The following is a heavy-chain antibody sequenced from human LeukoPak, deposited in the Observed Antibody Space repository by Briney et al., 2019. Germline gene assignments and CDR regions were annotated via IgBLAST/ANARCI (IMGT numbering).Heavy chain of an antibody. V-gene: IGHV1-18*01. D-gene: IGHD6-6*01. CDR2: ISAYNGNT. CDR3: ARVVRDSRSSYWFDP. CDR1: GYTFTSYG. J-gene: IGHJ5*02. Sequence: ASVKVSCKASGYTFTSYGISWVRQAPGQGLEWMGWISAYNGNTNYAQKLQGRVTMTTDTSTSTAHMELRSRRSDDTAVYYRARVVRDSRSSYWFDPWGPGTLVPVSS.